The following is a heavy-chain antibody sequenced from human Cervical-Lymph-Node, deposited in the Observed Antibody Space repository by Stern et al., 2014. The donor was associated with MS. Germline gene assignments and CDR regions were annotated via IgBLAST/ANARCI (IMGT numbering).Heavy chain of an antibody. CDR3: TTNPMRTVGYYAMGV. CDR1: GFTFINAW. V-gene: IGHV3-15*01. Sequence: EVQLEESGGGLVKPGGSLRLSCAATGFTFINAWMNWVRQAPGKGLEWIGRIKSTTDGGTTDYAAPVKGRFTISRDDSKNTVYLQVNSLKSEDTAVYYCTTNPMRTVGYYAMGVWGEGTTVTVST. CDR2: IKSTTDGGTT. D-gene: IGHD2-15*01. J-gene: IGHJ6*04.